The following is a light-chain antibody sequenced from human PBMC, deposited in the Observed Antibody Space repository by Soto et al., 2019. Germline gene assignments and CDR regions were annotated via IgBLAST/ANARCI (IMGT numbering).Light chain of an antibody. V-gene: IGKV3-20*01. CDR3: QQYGNSPRT. J-gene: IGKJ1*01. CDR2: GAS. CDR1: QSVSSSY. Sequence: EIVLTQSPGTLSLSPGERATLSCRASQSVSSSYLAWYQQKPGQAPRLLIYGASSRATGIPDRFSGSGSGTDFSLTISRLEPEDSAVYYCQQYGNSPRTFGQGNKV.